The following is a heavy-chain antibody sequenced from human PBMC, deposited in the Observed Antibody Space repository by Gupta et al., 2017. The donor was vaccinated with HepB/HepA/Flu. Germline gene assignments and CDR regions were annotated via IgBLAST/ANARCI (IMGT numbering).Heavy chain of an antibody. CDR2: ISSSSLSI. J-gene: IGHJ4*02. CDR3: ARSRYSTSWLHFDY. D-gene: IGHD6-13*01. Sequence: QVQLVESGGGLVQPGGSLRLSCAASGFTLTAYYMLWIRQAPGKGLEWISYISSSSLSISYADSVKGRFTISRDNAKNSLYLQMSSLTADDTAVYYCARSRYSTSWLHFDYWGQGTLVTVSS. CDR1: GFTLTAYY. V-gene: IGHV3-11*01.